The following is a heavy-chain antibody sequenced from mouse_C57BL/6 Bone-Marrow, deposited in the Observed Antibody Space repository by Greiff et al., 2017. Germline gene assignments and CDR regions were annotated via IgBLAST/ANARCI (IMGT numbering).Heavy chain of an antibody. Sequence: EVQRVESGGGLVKPGGSLKLSCAASGFTFSDYGMHWVRQAPEKGLEWVAYISSGSSTIYSADTVKGRFTISRDNAKNTLFLQMTSLRSEDTAMYYCATLYYYGSSRYWYFDVWGTGTTVTVSS. CDR1: GFTFSDYG. V-gene: IGHV5-17*01. CDR2: ISSGSSTI. D-gene: IGHD1-1*01. J-gene: IGHJ1*03. CDR3: ATLYYYGSSRYWYFDV.